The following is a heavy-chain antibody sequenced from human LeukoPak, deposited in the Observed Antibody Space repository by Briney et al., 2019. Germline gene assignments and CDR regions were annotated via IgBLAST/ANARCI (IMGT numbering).Heavy chain of an antibody. CDR2: IYHSGST. CDR1: GGSISSSNW. Sequence: PSETLSLTCAVSGGSISSSNWWSWVRQPPGKGLEWIGEIYHSGSTNYNPSLKSRVTISVDKSKNQFSLKLSSVTAADTAVYYCARVSGPLTIFGVVINTNMDVWGKGTTVTISS. CDR3: ARVSGPLTIFGVVINTNMDV. D-gene: IGHD3-3*01. J-gene: IGHJ6*03. V-gene: IGHV4-4*02.